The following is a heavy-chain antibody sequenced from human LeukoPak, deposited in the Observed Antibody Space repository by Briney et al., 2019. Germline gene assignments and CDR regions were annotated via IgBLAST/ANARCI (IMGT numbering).Heavy chain of an antibody. D-gene: IGHD3-3*01. CDR3: ASVTIFGVVITGNDAFDI. CDR2: IHNIWGT. J-gene: IGHJ3*02. V-gene: IGHV4-61*02. CDR1: GGAISSDRHY. Sequence: SETLSLTCTVSGGAISSDRHYYSWIRQSAGKELEWIGRIHNIWGTNYNPSLKSRVTISVDRSKNQFSLKLSSVTAADTAVYYCASVTIFGVVITGNDAFDIWGQGTMVTVSS.